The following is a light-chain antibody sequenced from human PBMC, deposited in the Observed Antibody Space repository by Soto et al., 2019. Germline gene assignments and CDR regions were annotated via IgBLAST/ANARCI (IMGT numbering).Light chain of an antibody. CDR3: QQYNNWPPYT. J-gene: IGKJ2*01. CDR2: GAS. Sequence: ELVLRQSPGTLSLSPGERATLSCRASQSVSSNLAWYQQKPGQAPRLLIYGASTRATGIPARFSGSGSGTEFTLTISSLQSEDFAVYYCQQYNNWPPYTFGQGTKVDIK. CDR1: QSVSSN. V-gene: IGKV3-15*01.